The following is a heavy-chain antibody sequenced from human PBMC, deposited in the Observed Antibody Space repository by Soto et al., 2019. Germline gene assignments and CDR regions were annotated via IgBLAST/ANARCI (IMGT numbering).Heavy chain of an antibody. V-gene: IGHV3-74*01. J-gene: IGHJ3*02. CDR2: INSDGSST. CDR3: ARERADYGDAFDI. CDR1: GFTFSSYW. D-gene: IGHD4-17*01. Sequence: SLRLSCAASGFTFSSYWMHWVRQAPGKGLVWVSRINSDGSSTSYADSVKGRFTISRDNAKSTLYLQINSLRAEDTAVYYCARERADYGDAFDIWGQGTMVTVSS.